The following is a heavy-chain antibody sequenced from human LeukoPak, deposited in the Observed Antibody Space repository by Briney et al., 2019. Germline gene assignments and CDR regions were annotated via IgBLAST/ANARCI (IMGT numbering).Heavy chain of an antibody. V-gene: IGHV1-2*02. D-gene: IGHD6-13*01. CDR2: INPNSGGT. CDR3: ASWSSRRAAAGKDGYYYYYMDV. Sequence: ASVKVSCKASGDTFTGYYMHWVRQAPGQGLEWMGWINPNSGGTNYAQKFQGRVTMTRDTSISTAYMELSRLRSDDTAVYYCASWSSRRAAAGKDGYYYYYMDVWGKGTTVTVSS. CDR1: GDTFTGYY. J-gene: IGHJ6*03.